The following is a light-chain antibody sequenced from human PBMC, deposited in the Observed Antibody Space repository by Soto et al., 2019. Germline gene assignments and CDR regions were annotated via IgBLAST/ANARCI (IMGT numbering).Light chain of an antibody. V-gene: IGKV3-11*01. CDR3: QQRKNWPPIT. CDR2: DSY. J-gene: IGKJ5*01. Sequence: EIELTQSPATLSLSPGETATLSCRASQNVDKFLAWYQQRPGQPPRLLIFDSYNRATGVPVRFSGSGSGTVFTLTIGRLEPEDSAVYYCQQRKNWPPITFGQGTRLEIK. CDR1: QNVDKF.